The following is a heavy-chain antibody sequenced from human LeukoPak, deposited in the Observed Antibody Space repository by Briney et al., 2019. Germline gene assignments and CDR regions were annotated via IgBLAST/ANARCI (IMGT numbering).Heavy chain of an antibody. Sequence: GRSLRLSCAASGFTFDDYAMHWVRQAPGKGLEWVSGISWNSGSIGYADSVKGRFTISRDNAKNSLYLQMNSLRAEDTALYYCAKDRGYSGYDFGAFDIWGQGTMDTVSS. CDR3: AKDRGYSGYDFGAFDI. CDR1: GFTFDDYA. CDR2: ISWNSGSI. J-gene: IGHJ3*02. D-gene: IGHD5-12*01. V-gene: IGHV3-9*01.